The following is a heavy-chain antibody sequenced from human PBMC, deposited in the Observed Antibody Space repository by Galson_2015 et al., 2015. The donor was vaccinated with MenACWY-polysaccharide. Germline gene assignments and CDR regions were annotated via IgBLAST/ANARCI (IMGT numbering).Heavy chain of an antibody. D-gene: IGHD5-18*01. V-gene: IGHV3-30*03. Sequence: SPRLSCAASGFTFSKFSMHWVRQAPGKGLEWVALISYDGDRQYYVDSVKGRFTVSRDNSKNTVYLQMDSLRTEDSAVYFCARDGYSFGYYSDLWGQGPLVTVS. CDR1: GFTFSKFS. CDR3: ARDGYSFGYYSDL. CDR2: ISYDGDRQ. J-gene: IGHJ4*02.